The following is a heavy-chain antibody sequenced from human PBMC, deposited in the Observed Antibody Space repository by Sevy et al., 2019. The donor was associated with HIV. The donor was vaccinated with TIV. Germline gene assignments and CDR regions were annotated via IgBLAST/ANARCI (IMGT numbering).Heavy chain of an antibody. D-gene: IGHD2-21*02. J-gene: IGHJ4*02. CDR1: GFTFSNFW. CDR3: ARDHPSTAPFDY. Sequence: GGSLRLSCAASGFTFSNFWMSWVRQAPGKGLEFVANIKQDGSENFYADSVKGRFTISRDNAKNLLFLQMNNLRVEETAVYYCARDHPSTAPFDYWGQGTLVTVSS. CDR2: IKQDGSEN. V-gene: IGHV3-7*03.